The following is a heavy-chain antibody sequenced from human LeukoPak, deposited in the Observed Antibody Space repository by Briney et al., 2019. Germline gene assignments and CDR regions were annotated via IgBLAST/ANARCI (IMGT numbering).Heavy chain of an antibody. CDR3: MNPNHYGSGR. CDR1: GFTFSSYV. J-gene: IGHJ4*02. CDR2: ISNNGGDT. D-gene: IGHD3-10*01. V-gene: IGHV3-64D*06. Sequence: GGSLRLSCSVSGFTFSSYVMHWVRQAPGKGLESVSGISNNGGDTYYADTVKGRFTISRDNSENTLYLQMSSLRPEDTAVYYCMNPNHYGSGRWGQGTLVTVSS.